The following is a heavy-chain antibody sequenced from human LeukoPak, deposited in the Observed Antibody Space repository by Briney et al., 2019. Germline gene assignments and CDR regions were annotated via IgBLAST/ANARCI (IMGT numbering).Heavy chain of an antibody. J-gene: IGHJ5*01. V-gene: IGHV1-46*01. CDR3: AREVGATGNDWFDS. CDR2: INPSGGST. D-gene: IGHD1-26*01. CDR1: GYAFTSYY. Sequence: ASVKVSCKASGYAFTSYYMHWVRQAPGQGLEWMGIINPSGGSTTYAQKFQGRVTLTSDTSTSTVYMDLSGLRFDDTAVYYCAREVGATGNDWFDSWGQGTLVTVSS.